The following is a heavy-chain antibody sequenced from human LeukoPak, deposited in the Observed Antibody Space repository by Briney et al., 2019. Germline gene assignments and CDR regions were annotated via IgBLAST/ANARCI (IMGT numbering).Heavy chain of an antibody. CDR2: IYYSGST. D-gene: IGHD3-10*01. Sequence: SETLSLTCTVSGGSISSYYWSWIRQPPGKGLEWIGYIYYSGSTNYNPSLKSRVTISVDTSKKHFSLKLSSVTARDTAVYYCAAYGSGSYFSGGYFDYWGQGTLVSVPS. V-gene: IGHV4-59*01. CDR3: AAYGSGSYFSGGYFDY. J-gene: IGHJ4*02. CDR1: GGSISSYY.